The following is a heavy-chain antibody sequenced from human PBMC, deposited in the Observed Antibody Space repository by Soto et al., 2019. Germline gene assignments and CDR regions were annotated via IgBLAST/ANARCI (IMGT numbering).Heavy chain of an antibody. D-gene: IGHD4-4*01. Sequence: SETLSLTCTVSGGSIRNSGYYWSWIRQHPGKGLEWIGYISYSGSTDYAPSLKSRVTMSVDTSKNQFSLKLSSVTAADTAVYYCARDAVTKRDFYYYGMDVWGRGTTVTVSS. CDR2: ISYSGST. CDR1: GGSIRNSGYY. J-gene: IGHJ6*02. CDR3: ARDAVTKRDFYYYGMDV. V-gene: IGHV4-31*03.